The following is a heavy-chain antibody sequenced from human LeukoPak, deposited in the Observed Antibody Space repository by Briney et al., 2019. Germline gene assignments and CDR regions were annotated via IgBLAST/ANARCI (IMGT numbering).Heavy chain of an antibody. CDR2: VNYIGST. CDR3: AREGGNFDFDS. V-gene: IGHV4-31*03. D-gene: IGHD4-23*01. J-gene: IGHJ4*02. Sequence: PSETLSLTCSVSGGSINIHHHFWGWIRQHPGKGLEWIGYVNYIGSTFYNPSLKSRVTISLDTSKNQISLNLTTVTAADTAVYYCAREGGNFDFDSWGQGSLVTVSS. CDR1: GGSINIHHHF.